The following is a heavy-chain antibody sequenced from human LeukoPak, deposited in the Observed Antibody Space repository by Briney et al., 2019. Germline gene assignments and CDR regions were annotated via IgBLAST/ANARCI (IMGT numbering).Heavy chain of an antibody. CDR2: IYSGGST. Sequence: GGSLRLSCAASGFTVSSNYMSWVRQAPGKGLEWVSVIYSGGSTYYADSVKGRFTISRDNSKNTLYLQMNSLRAEDTAVYYCARAPGDSSGYPTKFDYWGQGTLVTVSS. D-gene: IGHD3-22*01. V-gene: IGHV3-53*01. CDR3: ARAPGDSSGYPTKFDY. J-gene: IGHJ4*02. CDR1: GFTVSSNY.